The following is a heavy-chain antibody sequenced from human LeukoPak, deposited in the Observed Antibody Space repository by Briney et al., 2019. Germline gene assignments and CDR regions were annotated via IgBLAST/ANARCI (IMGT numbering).Heavy chain of an antibody. Sequence: GASVTVSCTASGYTFTDYYMHWVRQAPGPGLDWEWMGWINGHTGVTKYAQKFQGRVSMTRDASISTAYMDLTSLTPDDTAVYYCARHSDGFMDVWGKGTTVTVSS. CDR1: GYTFTDYY. CDR3: ARHSDGFMDV. D-gene: IGHD4-17*01. J-gene: IGHJ6*03. CDR2: INGHTGVT. V-gene: IGHV1-2*02.